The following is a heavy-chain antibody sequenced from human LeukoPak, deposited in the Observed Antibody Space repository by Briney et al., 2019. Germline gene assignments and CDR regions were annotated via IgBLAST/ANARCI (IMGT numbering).Heavy chain of an antibody. CDR2: ISNDGSNN. J-gene: IGHJ4*02. Sequence: GGSLRLSCAASRFTFSNYAMHWDRQAPGKGLEWVAVISNDGSNNYYADSVKGRFTISRDNAKNSLYLQMNSLRAEDTAVYYCARCGSFLFDYWGQGTLVTVSS. CDR3: ARCGSFLFDY. CDR1: RFTFSNYA. D-gene: IGHD1-26*01. V-gene: IGHV3-30-3*01.